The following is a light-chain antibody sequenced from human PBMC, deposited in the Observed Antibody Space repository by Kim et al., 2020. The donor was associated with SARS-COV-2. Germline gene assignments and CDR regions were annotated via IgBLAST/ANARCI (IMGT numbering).Light chain of an antibody. CDR2: GAS. CDR3: QQYNNWPPGT. CDR1: QSVAIN. V-gene: IGKV3-15*01. Sequence: EIVMTQSPATLSVSPGERATLSCRASQSVAINLAWYQQKPGQAPRLLIYGASTRATGIPARFSGSGSGTEFTLTISSLQSEDFAVYYCQQYNNWPPGTFGQGTKLEI. J-gene: IGKJ2*01.